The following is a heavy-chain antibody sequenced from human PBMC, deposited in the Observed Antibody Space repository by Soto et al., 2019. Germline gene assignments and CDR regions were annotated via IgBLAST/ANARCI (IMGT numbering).Heavy chain of an antibody. D-gene: IGHD5-12*01. Sequence: QVQLVQSGAEVKKPGSSVKVSCKASGGTFSSYAISWVRQAPGQGLVWMGGIIPIFGTANYAQKFQGRVTITGDESRRTADMDLSRLTAEDRAVYYGARKGVSATRPQSAVDICGQGTMVTGSS. CDR1: GGTFSSYA. CDR3: ARKGVSATRPQSAVDI. V-gene: IGHV1-69*12. J-gene: IGHJ3*02. CDR2: IIPIFGTA.